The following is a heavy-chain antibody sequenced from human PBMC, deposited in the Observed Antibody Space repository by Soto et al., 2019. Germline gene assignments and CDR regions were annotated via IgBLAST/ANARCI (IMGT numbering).Heavy chain of an antibody. Sequence: SETLSLTCTVSGASISGFYWSWIRKSAGKGLEWIGRIYATGTTDYNPSLKSRVMMSVATSKKQFSLKLRSVTAADTAVYYCVRDGTKTLRDWFDPWGQGISVTVFS. CDR1: GASISGFY. J-gene: IGHJ5*02. CDR3: VRDGTKTLRDWFDP. V-gene: IGHV4-4*07. D-gene: IGHD1-1*01. CDR2: IYATGTT.